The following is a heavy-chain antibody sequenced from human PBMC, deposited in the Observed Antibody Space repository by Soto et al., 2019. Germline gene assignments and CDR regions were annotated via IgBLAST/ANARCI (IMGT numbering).Heavy chain of an antibody. CDR2: ISAYNGNT. D-gene: IGHD1-26*01. CDR1: GYTFTSYG. CDR3: AFSGSTTGPTGGWGAFDI. V-gene: IGHV1-18*01. J-gene: IGHJ3*02. Sequence: QVQLVQSGAEVKKPGASVKVSCKASGYTFTSYGISWVRQAPGQGLEWMGWISAYNGNTNYAQKLQGRVTMTTDTPTSTAYMERGGLRSDDRAVYYCAFSGSTTGPTGGWGAFDIWGQGKRVTVSS.